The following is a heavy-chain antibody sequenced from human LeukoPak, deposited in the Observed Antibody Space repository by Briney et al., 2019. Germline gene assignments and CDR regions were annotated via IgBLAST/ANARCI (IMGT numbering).Heavy chain of an antibody. V-gene: IGHV4-34*01. D-gene: IGHD3-10*01. Sequence: PSETLSLTCAVYGGSFSGYYWSWIRQPPGKGLEWIGEINHSGSTNYNPSLKSRVTISVDTSKNQFSLKLSSVTAADTAVYYCARPLLRAAYYDSGSYYNYWGQGTLVTVSS. CDR1: GGSFSGYY. J-gene: IGHJ4*02. CDR2: INHSGST. CDR3: ARPLLRAAYYDSGSYYNY.